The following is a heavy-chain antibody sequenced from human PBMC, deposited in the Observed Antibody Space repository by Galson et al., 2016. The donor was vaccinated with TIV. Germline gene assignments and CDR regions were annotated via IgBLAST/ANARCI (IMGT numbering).Heavy chain of an antibody. J-gene: IGHJ4*02. CDR1: GFPFIHYS. CDR3: ARVKDDGEYGNGAFEF. CDR2: VSSSGRFL. V-gene: IGHV3-21*01. D-gene: IGHD2/OR15-2a*01. Sequence: SLRLSCAGFGFPFIHYSVNWVRQAPGKGLEWVASVSSSGRFLYYADSVKGRFTISKDNAKNSLNLQMNSLRVEDTAVYYCARVKDDGEYGNGAFEFWGQGTLVTVSS.